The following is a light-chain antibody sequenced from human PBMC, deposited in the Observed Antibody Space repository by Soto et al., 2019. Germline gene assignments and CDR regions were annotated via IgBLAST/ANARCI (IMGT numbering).Light chain of an antibody. Sequence: EIVMTQSPPSLTVTPGEPASISCRSSQRLLHSNGNTFLDWYLQKPGQSPQLLIHLGSNRASGVPDRVSGSEAGTDFKLKISRVEAEDVGVYYCMQALQTPYTFGQGTKLEIK. CDR2: LGS. V-gene: IGKV2-28*01. CDR1: QRLLHSNGNTF. CDR3: MQALQTPYT. J-gene: IGKJ2*01.